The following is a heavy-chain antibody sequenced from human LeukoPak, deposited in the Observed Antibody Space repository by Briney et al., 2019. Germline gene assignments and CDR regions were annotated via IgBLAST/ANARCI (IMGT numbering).Heavy chain of an antibody. CDR3: TKDDYFDY. J-gene: IGHJ4*02. CDR2: ISYDGSNK. CDR1: GFTFSRYG. V-gene: IGHV3-30*18. Sequence: GTSLRLSCAASGFTFSRYGIHWVRQAPGKGLEWVAIISYDGSNKYYADSVKGRFTIPRDDSKNTLYLQMNSLRAEDTAVYYCTKDDYFDYWGQGTLVTVSS.